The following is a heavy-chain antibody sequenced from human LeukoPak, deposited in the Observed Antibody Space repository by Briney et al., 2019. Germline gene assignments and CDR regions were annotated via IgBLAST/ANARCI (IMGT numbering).Heavy chain of an antibody. CDR1: GFTFSNYW. CDR2: IKQDGGEK. J-gene: IGHJ4*02. CDR3: ARDENRSYDSSSQFDY. V-gene: IGHV3-7*01. Sequence: GGSLRLSCAASGFTFSNYWMSWVRQAPGKGLEWVANIKQDGGEKLYVDSVKGRFTISRDNAKNSLYLQMNSLRAEDTAVYYCARDENRSYDSSSQFDYWGQGALVTVSS. D-gene: IGHD3-22*01.